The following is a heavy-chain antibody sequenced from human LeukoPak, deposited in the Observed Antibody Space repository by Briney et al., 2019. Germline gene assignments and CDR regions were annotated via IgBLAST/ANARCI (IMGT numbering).Heavy chain of an antibody. J-gene: IGHJ5*02. CDR3: ARESMGACSGGSCYTYP. CDR1: GGSISSSNW. V-gene: IGHV4-4*02. CDR2: IYHSGST. Sequence: TSETLSLTCAVSGGSISSSNWWSWVRQPPGKGLEWIGEIYHSGSTNYNPSLKSRVTISVDKSKNQFSLKLSSVTAADTAVYYCARESMGACSGGSCYTYPWGQGTLVTVSS. D-gene: IGHD2-15*01.